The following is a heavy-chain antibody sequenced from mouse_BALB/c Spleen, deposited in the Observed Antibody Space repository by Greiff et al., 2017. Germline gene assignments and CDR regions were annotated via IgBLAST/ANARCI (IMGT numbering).Heavy chain of an antibody. CDR2: ISSGSSTI. Sequence: EVQRVESGGGLVQPGGSRKLSCAASGFTFSSFGMHWVRQAPEKGLEWVAYISSGSSTIYYADTVKGRFTISRDNPKNTLFLQMTSLRSEDTAMYYCARNWDGIGDYWGQGTTLTVSS. CDR1: GFTFSSFG. CDR3: ARNWDGIGDY. J-gene: IGHJ2*01. V-gene: IGHV5-17*02. D-gene: IGHD4-1*01.